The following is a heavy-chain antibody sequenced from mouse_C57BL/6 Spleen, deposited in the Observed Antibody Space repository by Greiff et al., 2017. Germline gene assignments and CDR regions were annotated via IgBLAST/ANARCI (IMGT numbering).Heavy chain of an antibody. Sequence: VQLQQSGPELVKPGASVKISCKASGYSFTDYNMNWVKQSNGKSLEWIGLINPNYGTTSYNEKFKGKATLTVDQSSSTAYMQLNSLTSEDSAVYYCAKSNYYCSSYCWYFDVWGTGTTVTVSS. D-gene: IGHD1-1*01. V-gene: IGHV1-39*01. CDR3: AKSNYYCSSYCWYFDV. CDR1: GYSFTDYN. J-gene: IGHJ1*03. CDR2: INPNYGTT.